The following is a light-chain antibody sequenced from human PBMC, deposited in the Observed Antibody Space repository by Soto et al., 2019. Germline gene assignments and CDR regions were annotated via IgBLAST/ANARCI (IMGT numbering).Light chain of an antibody. Sequence: DIQMTQSPSTLSASVGDRVTITCRASQSISDWLAWYQQKPGKAPKLLIYDASTLQSGVPSRFSRSGSGTEFTLTISSLQPDDFATYYCQEYKSATFGQGTKLEI. CDR2: DAS. CDR1: QSISDW. V-gene: IGKV1-5*01. J-gene: IGKJ2*01. CDR3: QEYKSAT.